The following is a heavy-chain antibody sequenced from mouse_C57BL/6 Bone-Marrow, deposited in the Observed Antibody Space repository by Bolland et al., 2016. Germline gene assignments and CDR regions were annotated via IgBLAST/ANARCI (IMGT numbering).Heavy chain of an antibody. V-gene: IGHV1-69*01. Sequence: WIGEIDPSDSYTNYNQKVKGKSTLTVDKSSSTAYMQLSSLTSEDSAVYYCASTWYFDVWGTG. CDR3: ASTWYFDV. J-gene: IGHJ1*03. CDR2: IDPSDSYT.